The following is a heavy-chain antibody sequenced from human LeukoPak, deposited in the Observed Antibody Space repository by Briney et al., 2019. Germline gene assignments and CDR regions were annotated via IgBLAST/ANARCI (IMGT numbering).Heavy chain of an antibody. Sequence: SVKVSCKASGGTFSSYAISWVRQAPGQGLEWMGGIIPIFGTANYAQKFQGRVTITADKSTSTAYMELSRLRSDDTAVYYCARTVGILTGSNWFDPWGQGTLVTVSS. J-gene: IGHJ5*02. CDR1: GGTFSSYA. CDR2: IIPIFGTA. V-gene: IGHV1-69*06. CDR3: ARTVGILTGSNWFDP. D-gene: IGHD3-9*01.